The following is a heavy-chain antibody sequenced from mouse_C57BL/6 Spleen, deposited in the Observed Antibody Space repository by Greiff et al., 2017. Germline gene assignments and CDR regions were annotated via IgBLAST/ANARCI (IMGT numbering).Heavy chain of an antibody. D-gene: IGHD1-1*01. CDR1: GYTFTSYW. CDR3: ARSGYYGSSPDCDY. J-gene: IGHJ2*01. Sequence: QVQLQQPGAELVKPGASVKLSCKASGYTFTSYWMHWVKQRPGRGLEWIGRIDPKGGDTKYNEKFKSKATLTVDKPSSTAYMQLSSLTSEDAAVYFCARSGYYGSSPDCDYWGQGTTLTVSS. CDR2: IDPKGGDT. V-gene: IGHV1-72*01.